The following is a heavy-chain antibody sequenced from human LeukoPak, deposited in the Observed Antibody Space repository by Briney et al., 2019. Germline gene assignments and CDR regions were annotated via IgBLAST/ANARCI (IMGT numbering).Heavy chain of an antibody. CDR2: ISGSGGST. J-gene: IGHJ4*02. D-gene: IGHD5-24*01. CDR3: AKDQRWLQLGTTLDY. CDR1: GFTFSSYA. V-gene: IGHV3-23*01. Sequence: GGSLRLSCAASGFTFSSYAMSWVRQAPGKGLEWVSAISGSGGSTYYADSVKGRFTISRDNSKNTLYLQMNSLRAEDTAVYYCAKDQRWLQLGTTLDYWGQGTLVTVSS.